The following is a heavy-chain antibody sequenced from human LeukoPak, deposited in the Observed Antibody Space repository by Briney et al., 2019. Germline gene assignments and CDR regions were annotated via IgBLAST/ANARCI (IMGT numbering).Heavy chain of an antibody. CDR2: IYYTGST. J-gene: IGHJ2*01. CDR3: ARGRFGEENYWYFDL. CDR1: GGAITNYY. Sequence: PSGTLSLTCGVSGGAITNYYWNWIRQAPGKGLEWLGYIYYTGSTTYNPSVKSRITISLDTSKKQISLKLRSVTAADTAVYYCARGRFGEENYWYFDLWGRGTLVTVSS. V-gene: IGHV4-59*12. D-gene: IGHD3-10*01.